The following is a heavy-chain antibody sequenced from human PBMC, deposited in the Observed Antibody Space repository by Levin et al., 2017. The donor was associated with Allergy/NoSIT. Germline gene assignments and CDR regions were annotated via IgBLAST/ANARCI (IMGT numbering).Heavy chain of an antibody. CDR2: IGTAGDS. Sequence: QTGGSLRLSCAASGFTFSTYNMHWVRQAAGEGLEWVSGIGTAGDSYYPGSVKDRFTISRENAKNSLHLQMNSLRVGDTAVYYCARALAVAGTVVFDIWGQGTMVTVSS. V-gene: IGHV3-13*04. CDR3: ARALAVAGTVVFDI. J-gene: IGHJ3*02. CDR1: GFTFSTYN. D-gene: IGHD6-19*01.